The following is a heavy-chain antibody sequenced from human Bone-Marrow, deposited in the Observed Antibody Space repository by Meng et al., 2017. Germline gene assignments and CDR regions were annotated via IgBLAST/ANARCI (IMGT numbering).Heavy chain of an antibody. D-gene: IGHD4-11*01. V-gene: IGHV4-34*01. Sequence: SETLSLTCAVYGGSFSGYYWSWIRQPPGKGLEWIGEINHSGSTNYNPSLKSRVTISVDTSKNQFSLKLSSVTAADTAMYYCARLAWTTVTAGIDYWGQGTLVTVSS. J-gene: IGHJ4*02. CDR2: INHSGST. CDR3: ARLAWTTVTAGIDY. CDR1: GGSFSGYY.